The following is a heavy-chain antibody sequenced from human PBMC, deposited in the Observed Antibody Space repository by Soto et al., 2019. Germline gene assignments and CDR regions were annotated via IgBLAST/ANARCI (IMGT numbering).Heavy chain of an antibody. J-gene: IGHJ4*02. CDR3: ARQEVWLFLPDF. D-gene: IGHD3-22*01. V-gene: IGHV1-18*01. CDR2: ITVHNGNT. CDR1: GFPFSNSG. Sequence: ASVKVSCKASGFPFSNSGIAWVRQAPGQGFEWMAWITVHNGNTNYAQALQDRVTLTTDTSTNTAYMELRSLRSDDTAVYYCARQEVWLFLPDFWGQGTLVTSPQ.